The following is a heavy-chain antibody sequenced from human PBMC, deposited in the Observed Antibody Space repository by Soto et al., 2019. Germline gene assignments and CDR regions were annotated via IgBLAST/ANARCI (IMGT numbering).Heavy chain of an antibody. CDR3: AKAVQDIVVLVAPPGMDWFDP. CDR2: ISGSGGST. Sequence: EVQLLESGGGLVQPGGSLRLSCAASGFTFSSYAMSWVRQAPGKGLEWVSAISGSGGSTYYADSVKGRFTISRDNSKNTLYLQMNSLRAEDTAVYYCAKAVQDIVVLVAPPGMDWFDPWGQGTLVTVSS. J-gene: IGHJ5*02. CDR1: GFTFSSYA. D-gene: IGHD2-15*01. V-gene: IGHV3-23*01.